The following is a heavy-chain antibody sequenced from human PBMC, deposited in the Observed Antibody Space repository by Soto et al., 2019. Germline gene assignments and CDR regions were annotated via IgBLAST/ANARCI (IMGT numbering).Heavy chain of an antibody. CDR2: IIPIFGTA. CDR3: ARAWGANSYYYGMDV. J-gene: IGHJ6*02. D-gene: IGHD7-27*01. V-gene: IGHV1-69*01. Sequence: WVRQAPGQGLEWMGGIIPIFGTANYAQKFQGRVTITADESTSTAYMEVSSLRSEGTAVYYCARAWGANSYYYGMDVWGQGTTVTVSS.